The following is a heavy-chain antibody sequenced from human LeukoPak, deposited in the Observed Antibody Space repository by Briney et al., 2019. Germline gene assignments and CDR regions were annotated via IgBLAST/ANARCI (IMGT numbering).Heavy chain of an antibody. Sequence: GGSLRLSCAASGFTFSSCAMSWVRQAPGKGLEWVSGISASGGTTYYADSVKGRFTISRDNSKNTLVLQLNSLRAEDTAVYYCAKADILSYYYYMDVWGKGTTVTVSS. D-gene: IGHD2/OR15-2a*01. CDR3: AKADILSYYYYMDV. J-gene: IGHJ6*03. CDR2: ISASGGTT. V-gene: IGHV3-23*01. CDR1: GFTFSSCA.